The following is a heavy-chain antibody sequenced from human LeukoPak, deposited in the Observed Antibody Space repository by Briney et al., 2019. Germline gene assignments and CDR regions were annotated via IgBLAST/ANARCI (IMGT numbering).Heavy chain of an antibody. J-gene: IGHJ4*02. CDR1: GGSISSYY. V-gene: IGHV4-59*01. CDR2: IYYSGST. D-gene: IGHD3-10*01. Sequence: SETLSLTCTVSGGSISSYYWSWVRQPPEKGLEWIGYIYYSGSTNYNPSLKSRVTISVDTSKNQFSLRLTSVTAADTAVYFCTRGGSNFDYWGQGTLVTVSS. CDR3: TRGGSNFDY.